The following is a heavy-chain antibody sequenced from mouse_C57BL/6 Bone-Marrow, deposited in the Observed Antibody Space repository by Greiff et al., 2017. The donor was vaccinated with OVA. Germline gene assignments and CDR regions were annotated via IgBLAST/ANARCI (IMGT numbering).Heavy chain of an antibody. CDR3: AILGYDGYYAWFAY. D-gene: IGHD2-3*01. V-gene: IGHV1-50*01. CDR1: GYTFTSYW. J-gene: IGHJ3*01. Sequence: VQLQQPGAALVKPGASVKLSCKASGYTFTSYWMQWVKQRPGQGLEWIGEIDPSTSYTKYNQKFKGKATLTVDTSSSTAYMQLSSLTSEDSAVYYCAILGYDGYYAWFAYWGQGTLVTVSA. CDR2: IDPSTSYT.